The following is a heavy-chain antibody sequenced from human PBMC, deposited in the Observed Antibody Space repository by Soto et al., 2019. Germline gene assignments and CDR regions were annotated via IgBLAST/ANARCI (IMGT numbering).Heavy chain of an antibody. D-gene: IGHD2-15*01. CDR1: GFSFSSYS. V-gene: IGHV3-48*01. CDR2: ISRSSKTM. J-gene: IGHJ4*02. Sequence: EVQVVESGGGLVQPGTSLRLSCAASGFSFSSYSMNWVRQAPGKGLEWVSYISRSSKTMNYADSVKGRFTISRDNARNSLSLEMTSLRAEDTAVSYCARDREYCSGDNCYETGSAYWGRGTLVTVSS. CDR3: ARDREYCSGDNCYETGSAY.